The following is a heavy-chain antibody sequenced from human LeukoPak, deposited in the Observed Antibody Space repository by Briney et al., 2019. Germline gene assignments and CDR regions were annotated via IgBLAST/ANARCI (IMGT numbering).Heavy chain of an antibody. Sequence: GGSLRLSCAASGFTFSSYGMHWVRQAPGKGLEWVAVIWYDGSNKHYADSVKGRLTISRDNSKDTLYLQMNSLRAEDVAVYYCAKDPRGSYSRDYYYYMDVWGKGTTVTVSS. J-gene: IGHJ6*03. D-gene: IGHD1-26*01. CDR1: GFTFSSYG. V-gene: IGHV3-33*06. CDR3: AKDPRGSYSRDYYYYMDV. CDR2: IWYDGSNK.